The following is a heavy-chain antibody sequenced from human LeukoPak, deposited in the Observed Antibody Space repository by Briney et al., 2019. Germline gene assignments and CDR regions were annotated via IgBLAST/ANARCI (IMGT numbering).Heavy chain of an antibody. CDR2: LSGRGDNT. D-gene: IGHD3-10*01. J-gene: IGHJ4*02. V-gene: IGHV3-23*01. Sequence: PGGSLRLSCAASGFTFSNYAMTWVRQAPGEGLEWVSSLSGRGDNTFYADSVKGRFTISRDNSENTLHLQMNSLRAEDTAVYYCAKAYYYGSGSYYVAFDRWGQGTLVTVSS. CDR1: GFTFSNYA. CDR3: AKAYYYGSGSYYVAFDR.